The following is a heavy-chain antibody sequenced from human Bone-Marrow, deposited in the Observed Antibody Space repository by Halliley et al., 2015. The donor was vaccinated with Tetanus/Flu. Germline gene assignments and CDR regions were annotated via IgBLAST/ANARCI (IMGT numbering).Heavy chain of an antibody. CDR1: GYTFTNYW. CDR3: ARLWNYDYSFYRMDV. J-gene: IGHJ6*02. D-gene: IGHD1-7*01. V-gene: IGHV5-51*03. CDR2: VYPGDSDT. Sequence: EVQLVQSGAEVKKPGQSLKISCKGSGYTFTNYWIGWVRQMPGKGLEWMGIVYPGDSDTRYSPSFQGQVTISVDKSTNTAYLQWSRLKASAAAIFSCARLWNYDYSFYRMDVWGQGTTVIVSS.